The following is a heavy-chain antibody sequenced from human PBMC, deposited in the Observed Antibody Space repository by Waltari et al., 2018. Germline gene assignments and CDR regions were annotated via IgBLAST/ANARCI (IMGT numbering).Heavy chain of an antibody. CDR2: MHMCGNT. CDR3: AKDRSYGHSLAN. D-gene: IGHD4-17*01. J-gene: IGHJ4*02. Sequence: EVQLVESGGGLLQRGGSLRLSCAGSGFDVSSSYMNWVRQAPEKGLERVSGMHMCGNTDYAVSVKGRFTISRDNSKNTLYLQMNSLRAEDTAVYYCAKDRSYGHSLANWGQGTLVTVSS. V-gene: IGHV3-53*01. CDR1: GFDVSSSY.